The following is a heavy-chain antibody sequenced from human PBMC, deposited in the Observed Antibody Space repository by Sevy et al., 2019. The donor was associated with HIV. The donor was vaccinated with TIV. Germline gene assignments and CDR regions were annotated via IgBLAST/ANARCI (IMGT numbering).Heavy chain of an antibody. CDR2: IKGKIYDGTI. Sequence: GGSLRLSCAASGFTFSNAWMSWVRQAPGKGLEWVGRIKGKIYDGTIDNAAPVKGRFSISRDDSKNTLYLQMNSLKTEDTAVYYCTTASWSQEDYYNYWGQGTLVIVSS. D-gene: IGHD6-13*01. CDR1: GFTFSNAW. V-gene: IGHV3-15*01. CDR3: TTASWSQEDYYNY. J-gene: IGHJ4*02.